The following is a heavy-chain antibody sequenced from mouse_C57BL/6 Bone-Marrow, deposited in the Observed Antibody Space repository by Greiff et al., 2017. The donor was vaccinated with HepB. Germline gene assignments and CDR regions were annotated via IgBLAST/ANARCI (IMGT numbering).Heavy chain of an antibody. V-gene: IGHV1-81*01. Sequence: QVHVKQSGAELARPGASVKLSCKASGYTFTSYGISWVKQRTGQGLEWIGEIYPRSGNTYYNEKFKGKATLTVDKSSSTAYMQLSSLTSEDSAVYYCAIDSSGYLYWGQGTTLTVSS. D-gene: IGHD3-2*02. J-gene: IGHJ2*01. CDR2: IYPRSGNT. CDR1: GYTFTSYG. CDR3: AIDSSGYLY.